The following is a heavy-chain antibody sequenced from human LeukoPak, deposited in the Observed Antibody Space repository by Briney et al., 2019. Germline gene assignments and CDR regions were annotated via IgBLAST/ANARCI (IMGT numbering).Heavy chain of an antibody. J-gene: IGHJ4*02. D-gene: IGHD2-15*01. CDR1: GYTFTSYY. Sequence: ASVKVSCKASGYTFTSYYMHWVRHAPAQGLEWMGIINPSGGSTSYAQKFQGRVTMTRDTASSTVYMELSRLRSGDTALYYCARDFTGLLPPSYYFDYWGQGTLVTVSS. CDR2: INPSGGST. V-gene: IGHV1-46*01. CDR3: ARDFTGLLPPSYYFDY.